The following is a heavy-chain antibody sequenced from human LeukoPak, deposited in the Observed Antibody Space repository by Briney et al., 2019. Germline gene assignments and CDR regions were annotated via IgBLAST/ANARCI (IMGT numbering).Heavy chain of an antibody. CDR3: AKDPEGYCSSTSCPTPAWFDP. CDR1: GFTFSSYA. J-gene: IGHJ5*02. Sequence: PGGSLRLSCAASGFTFSSYAMSWVRQAPGKGLEWVSAISGSGGSAYHADSVKGRFTISRDNSKNTLYLQMNSLRAEDTAVYYCAKDPEGYCSSTSCPTPAWFDPWGQGTLVTVSS. D-gene: IGHD2-2*01. V-gene: IGHV3-23*01. CDR2: ISGSGGSA.